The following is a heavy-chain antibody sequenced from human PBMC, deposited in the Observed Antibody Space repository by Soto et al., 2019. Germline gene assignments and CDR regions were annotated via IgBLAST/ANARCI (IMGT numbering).Heavy chain of an antibody. CDR3: TTGKSPDHSGSYSTPLEHSYYGMDV. CDR2: IKSKTDGGTT. J-gene: IGHJ6*02. Sequence: PWGSLRLSCAASGFTFSNAWMNWVRQAPGKGLEWVGRIKSKTDGGTTDYAAPVKGRFTISRDDSKNTLYLQMNSLKTEDTAVYYCTTGKSPDHSGSYSTPLEHSYYGMDVWGQGTTVTVSS. V-gene: IGHV3-15*07. CDR1: GFTFSNAW. D-gene: IGHD1-26*01.